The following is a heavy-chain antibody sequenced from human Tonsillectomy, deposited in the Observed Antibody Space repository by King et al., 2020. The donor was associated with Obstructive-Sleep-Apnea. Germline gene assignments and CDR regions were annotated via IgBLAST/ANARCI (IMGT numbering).Heavy chain of an antibody. CDR3: TRDCSSTSCSGFSAFDI. CDR1: GFTFGDYA. V-gene: IGHV3-49*03. CDR2: IRSKAYGGTT. Sequence: VQLVESGGGLVQPGRSLRLSCTASGFTFGDYAMSWFRQAPGKGLEWVGFIRSKAYGGTTEYAASVKGRFTISRDDSKSIAYLQMNSLKTEDTAVYYCTRDCSSTSCSGFSAFDIWGQWTMVTVSS. J-gene: IGHJ3*02. D-gene: IGHD2-2*01.